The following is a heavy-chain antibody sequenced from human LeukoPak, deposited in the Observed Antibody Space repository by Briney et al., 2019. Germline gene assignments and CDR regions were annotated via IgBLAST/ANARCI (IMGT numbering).Heavy chain of an antibody. CDR2: IRNKSDGGTA. V-gene: IGHV3-15*01. D-gene: IGHD2-15*01. CDR1: GFTFSNAW. J-gene: IGHJ4*02. CDR3: TTWGRSFSPY. Sequence: GGSLRLSCAASGFTFSNAWMAWVRQAPGKGLVFVGRIRNKSDGGTADSADPLKGRFTISRDDSTNTLYLQMNSLETEDTAVYIFTTWGRSFSPYWGQGTLVTVSS.